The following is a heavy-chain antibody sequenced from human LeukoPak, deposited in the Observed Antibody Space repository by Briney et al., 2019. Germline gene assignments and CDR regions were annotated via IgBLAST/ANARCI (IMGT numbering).Heavy chain of an antibody. V-gene: IGHV3-23*01. CDR3: AKSMTTTNVDWFDP. D-gene: IGHD2-8*01. J-gene: IGHJ5*02. CDR2: IIGDGSNT. CDR1: GFTFSHHA. Sequence: PGGSLRLSCAASGFTFSHHAMSWARQSLGKRLEWVSVIIGDGSNTYYADSVKGRFTISGDNSNNMLYLQMNSLRGEDTAVYYCAKSMTTTNVDWFDPWGQGTLVTVSS.